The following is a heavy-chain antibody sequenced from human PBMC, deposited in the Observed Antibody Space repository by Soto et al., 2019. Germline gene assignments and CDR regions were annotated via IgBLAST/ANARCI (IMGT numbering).Heavy chain of an antibody. CDR1: GGTLSDHG. D-gene: IGHD3-10*01. Sequence: QVQLEQSGXEVKKPGSSVKVSCKASGGTLSDHGVXXLRQAXGQGLEWMGGTITVFNTAKYAQKFQGRFTVTADKFTNVAYMELSSLRSEDTAIYFCAXGVYXSGNYYTGPSAFDIWGKWKMVIVSS. V-gene: IGHV1-69*06. CDR2: TITVFNTA. CDR3: AXGVYXSGNYYTGPSAFDI. J-gene: IGHJ3*02.